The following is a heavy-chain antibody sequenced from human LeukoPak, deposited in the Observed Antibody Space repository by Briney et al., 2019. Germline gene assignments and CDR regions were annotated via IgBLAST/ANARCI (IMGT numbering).Heavy chain of an antibody. J-gene: IGHJ4*02. CDR1: GFTFSSYA. CDR2: ISYDGSNK. D-gene: IGHD1-26*01. Sequence: PGRSLRLSCAASGFTFSSYAMHWVRQAPGKGLEWVAVISYDGSNKYYADSVKGRFTISRDNSKNTLYLQMNSLRAEDTAVYYCAREGAVGAPTFDYWGQGPLVTVSS. V-gene: IGHV3-30*04. CDR3: AREGAVGAPTFDY.